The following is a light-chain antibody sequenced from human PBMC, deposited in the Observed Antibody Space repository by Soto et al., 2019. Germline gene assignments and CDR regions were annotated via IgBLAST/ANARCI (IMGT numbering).Light chain of an antibody. V-gene: IGLV1-40*01. CDR1: SSNVGAGYD. CDR3: QSYDSRLSGYV. J-gene: IGLJ1*01. CDR2: GNS. Sequence: QSVLTQPPSVSGAAGQRVTISCTGSSSNVGAGYDLHWYQQLPGTAPKLLIYGNSNRPSGVPDRFSGSKSGTSASLAISGLQAEDEADYHCQSYDSRLSGYVFGTGTKSPS.